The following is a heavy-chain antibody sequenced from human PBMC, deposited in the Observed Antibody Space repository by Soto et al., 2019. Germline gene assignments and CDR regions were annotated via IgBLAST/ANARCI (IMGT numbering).Heavy chain of an antibody. CDR1: GGSISSYY. D-gene: IGHD5-18*01. CDR3: ASSKFDTAMVTPPVY. J-gene: IGHJ4*02. CDR2: IYYSGST. V-gene: IGHV4-59*01. Sequence: SETLSLTCTVSGGSISSYYWSWIRQPPGKGLEWIGYIYYSGSTNYNPSLKSRVTISVDTSKNQFSLKLSSVTAADTAVYYCASSKFDTAMVTPPVYWGQGTLVTVSS.